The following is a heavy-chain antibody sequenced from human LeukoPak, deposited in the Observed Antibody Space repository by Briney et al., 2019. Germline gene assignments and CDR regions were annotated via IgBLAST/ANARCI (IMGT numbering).Heavy chain of an antibody. J-gene: IGHJ6*02. CDR3: ARGTYYDFWSGYFDYYYYGMDV. CDR1: GGSISSYY. V-gene: IGHV4-59*01. Sequence: SETLSLTCTVSGGSISSYYWSWIRQPPGKGLEWIGYIYYSGSTNYNPSLKSRVTISVDTSKNQFSLKLSSVTAADTAVYYYARGTYYDFWSGYFDYYYYGMDVWGQGTTVTVSS. CDR2: IYYSGST. D-gene: IGHD3-3*01.